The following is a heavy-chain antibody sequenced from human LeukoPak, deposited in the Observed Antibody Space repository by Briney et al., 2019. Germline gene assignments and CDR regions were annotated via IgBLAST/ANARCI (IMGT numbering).Heavy chain of an antibody. CDR2: FYYSGST. V-gene: IGHV4-39*01. J-gene: IGHJ4*02. Sequence: SETLSLTCTVSGGSISSSSYYWGWIRQPPGKGLEWIGSFYYSGSTYYNPSLKSRVTISVDTSKNQFSLKLSSVTAADTAVYYCARSTAMVISYFDYWGQGTLVTVSS. D-gene: IGHD5-18*01. CDR3: ARSTAMVISYFDY. CDR1: GGSISSSSYY.